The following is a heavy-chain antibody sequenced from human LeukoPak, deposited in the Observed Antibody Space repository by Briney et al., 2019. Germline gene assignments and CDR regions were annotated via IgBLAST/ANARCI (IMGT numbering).Heavy chain of an antibody. V-gene: IGHV1-2*02. CDR3: ARDYTIFGVVPEYYFDY. CDR2: INPNSGGT. J-gene: IGHJ4*02. D-gene: IGHD3-3*01. CDR1: GYTFTGYY. Sequence: ASVKVSCKASGYTFTGYYMHWVRQAPGQRLEWMGWINPNSGGTNYAQKFQGRVTMTRDTSISTAYMELSRLRSDDTAVYYCARDYTIFGVVPEYYFDYWGQGTLVTVSS.